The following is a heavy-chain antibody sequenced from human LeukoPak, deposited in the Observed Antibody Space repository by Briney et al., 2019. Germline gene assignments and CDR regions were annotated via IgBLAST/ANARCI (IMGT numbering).Heavy chain of an antibody. V-gene: IGHV1-8*01. CDR1: GYTFTSYD. CDR2: MNPNRGNT. J-gene: IGHJ5*02. Sequence: ASVKVSCKAAGYTFTSYDINWVRQPTGQGLEWMGWMNPNRGNTGYAQKFQGRVTMTSNTSISTAYMELSSLRSEDTAVYYCARSAAANWFDPWGQGTLVTVSS. CDR3: ARSAAANWFDP. D-gene: IGHD6-13*01.